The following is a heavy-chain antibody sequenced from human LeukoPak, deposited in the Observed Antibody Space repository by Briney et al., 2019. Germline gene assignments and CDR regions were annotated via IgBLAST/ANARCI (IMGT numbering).Heavy chain of an antibody. V-gene: IGHV4-4*07. D-gene: IGHD2-15*01. J-gene: IGHJ4*02. CDR3: ARDRAGDDSVVRLDY. Sequence: PSETLSLTCSVTGASIQNYYWSRIRQPAGRGLEWIGRIYSFGMTDYNPSLTSRVTMSVDTSKNQFSLTLRSVTAADTAMYYCARDRAGDDSVVRLDYWGRGILVTVSS. CDR1: GASIQNYY. CDR2: IYSFGMT.